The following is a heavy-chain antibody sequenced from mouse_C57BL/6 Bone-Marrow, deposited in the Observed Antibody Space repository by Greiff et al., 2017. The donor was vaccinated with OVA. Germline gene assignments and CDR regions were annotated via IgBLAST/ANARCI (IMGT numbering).Heavy chain of an antibody. V-gene: IGHV1-59*01. CDR3: ASYYSNSLYAMDY. J-gene: IGHJ4*01. Sequence: QVQLQQPGAELVRPGTSVKLSCKASGYTFTSYWMHWVKQRPGQGLEWIGVIDPSDSYTNYNQKFKGKATLTVDTSSSTAYMQLSSLTSEDSAVYYCASYYSNSLYAMDYWGKGTSVTVSS. CDR1: GYTFTSYW. CDR2: IDPSDSYT. D-gene: IGHD2-5*01.